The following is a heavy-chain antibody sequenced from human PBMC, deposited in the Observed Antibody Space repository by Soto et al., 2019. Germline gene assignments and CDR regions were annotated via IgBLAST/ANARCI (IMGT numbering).Heavy chain of an antibody. D-gene: IGHD5-18*01. V-gene: IGHV3-21*01. CDR1: GVTVSNYK. Sequence: PAWSLRLSCAASGVTVSNYKINWVRQIPGTGLAWVSYISASGSYIYYADSVKGRFTISRDNAKNSMYLQMNSLRAEDTAVYYCATDWGYSYGHDLDSWGQGTLDTVSS. J-gene: IGHJ5*01. CDR2: ISASGSYI. CDR3: ATDWGYSYGHDLDS.